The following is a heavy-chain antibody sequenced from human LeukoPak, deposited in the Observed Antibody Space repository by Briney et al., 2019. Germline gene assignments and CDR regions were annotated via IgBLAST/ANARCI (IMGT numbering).Heavy chain of an antibody. D-gene: IGHD6-19*01. CDR2: ISSNGGST. CDR1: GFTFSSYA. J-gene: IGHJ4*02. Sequence: GGSLRLSCSASGFTFSSYAMHWVRQAPGKGLEYVSAISSNGGSTYYADSVKGRFTISRDNSKNTLYLQMSSLRAEDTAVYYCVKPRSSGWYHFDYWGQGTLVTVSS. CDR3: VKPRSSGWYHFDY. V-gene: IGHV3-64D*06.